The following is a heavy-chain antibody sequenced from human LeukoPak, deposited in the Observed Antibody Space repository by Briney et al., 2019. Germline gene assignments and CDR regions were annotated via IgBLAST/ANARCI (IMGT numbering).Heavy chain of an antibody. CDR1: GYTFTSYG. J-gene: IGHJ4*02. CDR2: IDPSDSYT. D-gene: IGHD3-10*01. V-gene: IGHV5-10-1*01. Sequence: KVSCKASGYTFTSYGISWVRQAPGQGLEWMGRIDPSDSYTNYSPSFQGHVTISADKSISTAYLQWSSLKASDTAMYYCARHSGSYKDLPTDYWGQGTLVTVSS. CDR3: ARHSGSYKDLPTDY.